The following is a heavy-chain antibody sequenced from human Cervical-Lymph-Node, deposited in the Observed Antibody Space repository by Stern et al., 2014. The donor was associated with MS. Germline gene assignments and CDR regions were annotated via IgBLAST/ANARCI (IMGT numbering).Heavy chain of an antibody. CDR1: GYSFTSYW. CDR3: ARDTLSYDSSGYSTDAFDI. CDR2: IYPGYSDP. V-gene: IGHV5-51*03. D-gene: IGHD3-22*01. J-gene: IGHJ3*02. Sequence: EVQLVQSGAEVKKPGESLTISCKGSGYSFTSYWIGWVRQMPGKGLEWMGIIYPGYSDPRYNPSFQSQVTISAAEYISTAYLQWSSLKASDTAMYYCARDTLSYDSSGYSTDAFDIWGKGTMVTVSS.